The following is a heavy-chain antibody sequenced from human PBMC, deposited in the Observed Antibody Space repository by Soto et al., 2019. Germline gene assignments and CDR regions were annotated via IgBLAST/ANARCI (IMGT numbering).Heavy chain of an antibody. Sequence: GGSLRLSCAASGFTFSSYGMHWVRQAPGKGLEWVAVIWYDGSNKYYADSVKGRFTISRDNSKNTLYLQMNSLRAEDTAVYYCARDKTGTTASWFDPWGQGTLVTVSS. CDR2: IWYDGSNK. CDR1: GFTFSSYG. D-gene: IGHD1-7*01. CDR3: ARDKTGTTASWFDP. J-gene: IGHJ5*02. V-gene: IGHV3-33*01.